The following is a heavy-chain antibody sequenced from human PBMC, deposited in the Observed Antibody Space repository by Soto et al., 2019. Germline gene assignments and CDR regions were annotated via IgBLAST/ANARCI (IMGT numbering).Heavy chain of an antibody. J-gene: IGHJ4*02. Sequence: EVQLVESGGGLVQPGGSLRLSCAASGFTFSSYWMSWVRQAPGKGLEWVANIKQDGSEKYYVDSVKGRFTISRDNAKNSLYLQMNSVRAEDTAVYYCARGAGIVVVVAASALGDYWGQGTLVTVSS. V-gene: IGHV3-7*01. CDR2: IKQDGSEK. CDR1: GFTFSSYW. D-gene: IGHD2-15*01. CDR3: ARGAGIVVVVAASALGDY.